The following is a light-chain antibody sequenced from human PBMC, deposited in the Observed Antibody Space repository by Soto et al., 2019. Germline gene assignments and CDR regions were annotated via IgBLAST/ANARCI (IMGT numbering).Light chain of an antibody. CDR1: QSVSSNY. CDR2: GAS. V-gene: IGKV3-20*01. Sequence: IVLTQYTGTLSLSPWERATLSCRSSQSVSSNYLAWYQQKPGQAPRLLIYGASSRATDIPDRFSGSGSGTDFTLTISRLEPEDFAVYYCQQYYGSPGITFGQGTRLEIK. CDR3: QQYYGSPGIT. J-gene: IGKJ5*01.